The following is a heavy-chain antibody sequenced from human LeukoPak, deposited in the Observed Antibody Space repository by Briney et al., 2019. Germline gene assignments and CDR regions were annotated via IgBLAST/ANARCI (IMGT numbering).Heavy chain of an antibody. CDR2: ISWNSGSI. CDR3: AKATVVSSGWSDFDY. CDR1: GFTFDDYA. V-gene: IGHV3-9*01. J-gene: IGHJ4*02. D-gene: IGHD6-19*01. Sequence: GGSLRLSCAASGFTFDDYAMHWVRQAPGKGLEWVSGISWNSGSIGHADSVKGRFTISRDNAKNSLYLQMNSLRAEDTALYYCAKATVVSSGWSDFDYWGQGTLVTVSS.